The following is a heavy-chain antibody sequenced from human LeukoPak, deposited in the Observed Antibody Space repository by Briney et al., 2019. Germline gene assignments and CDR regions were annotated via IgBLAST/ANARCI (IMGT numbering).Heavy chain of an antibody. CDR2: ISGRGSDI. V-gene: IGHV3-21*01. CDR3: ARGAFCRGYCAGRADPDV. J-gene: IGHJ6*04. Sequence: GGSLRLSCVASGFSFDSHIMNWVRLAPGKGLEWVASISGRGSDISYLDSLKGRFTISRDNAKESVFLDLTSLRADDTAVYYCARGAFCRGYCAGRADPDVWGKGTTVTVSS. D-gene: IGHD2-8*02. CDR1: GFSFDSHI.